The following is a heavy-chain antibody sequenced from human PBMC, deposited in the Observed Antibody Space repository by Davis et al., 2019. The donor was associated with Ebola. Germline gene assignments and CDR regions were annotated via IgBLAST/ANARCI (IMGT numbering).Heavy chain of an antibody. D-gene: IGHD3-9*01. CDR1: GYSFTSYW. CDR3: ARLSYYDILTGYSAGYYYMDV. J-gene: IGHJ6*03. Sequence: KVSCKGSGYSFTSYWIGWVRQMPGKGLEWMGIIYPGDSDTRYSPSFQGQVTISADKSISTAYLQWSSLKASDTAMYYCARLSYYDILTGYSAGYYYMDVWGQGTTVTVSS. CDR2: IYPGDSDT. V-gene: IGHV5-51*01.